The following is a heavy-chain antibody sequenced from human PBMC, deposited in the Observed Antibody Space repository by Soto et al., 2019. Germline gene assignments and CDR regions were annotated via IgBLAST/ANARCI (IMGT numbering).Heavy chain of an antibody. CDR1: GGSISSSSYY. CDR3: ARNQNSSGWYKAPYYYYYYGMDV. D-gene: IGHD6-19*01. J-gene: IGHJ6*02. CDR2: IYYSGST. Sequence: PSETLSLTCTVSGGSISSSSYYWGWIRQPPGKGLEWIGSIYYSGSTYYNPSLKSRVTISVDTSKNQFSLKLSSVTAADTAVYYCARNQNSSGWYKAPYYYYYYGMDVWGQGTTVTVSS. V-gene: IGHV4-39*01.